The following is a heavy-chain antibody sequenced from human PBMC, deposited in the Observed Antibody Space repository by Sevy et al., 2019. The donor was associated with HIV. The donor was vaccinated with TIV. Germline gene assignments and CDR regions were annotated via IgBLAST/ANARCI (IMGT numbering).Heavy chain of an antibody. Sequence: GGSLRLSCAASGFSFSRSPMHWVRQAPGKGLEWVAVMSYNGNKKYNGDSVKGRFTISRDDSKNTLYLQMNSLRAEDKAVYYCGGEGVLMGGAIVSYGMDVWGQGTTVTVSS. CDR3: GGEGVLMGGAIVSYGMDV. V-gene: IGHV3-30*04. D-gene: IGHD3-16*02. CDR2: MSYNGNKK. J-gene: IGHJ6*02. CDR1: GFSFSRSP.